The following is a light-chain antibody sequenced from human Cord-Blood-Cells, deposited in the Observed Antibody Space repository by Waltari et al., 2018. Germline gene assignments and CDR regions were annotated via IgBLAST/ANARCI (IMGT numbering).Light chain of an antibody. CDR2: GTS. CDR3: LLYDGGAWV. V-gene: IGLV7-43*01. CDR1: TGAVTSGYY. Sequence: QTVVTQEPSPTLYPVAPATLTCASSTGAVTSGYYPNWFQQKPGQAPRALIYGTSNKPAWTPARFSGSLLGGKAALTLSGVQPEDEAEYYCLLYDGGAWVFGGGTKLTVL. J-gene: IGLJ3*02.